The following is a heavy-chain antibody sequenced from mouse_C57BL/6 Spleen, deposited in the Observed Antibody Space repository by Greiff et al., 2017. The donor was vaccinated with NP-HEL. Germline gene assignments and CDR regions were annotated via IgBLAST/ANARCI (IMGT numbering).Heavy chain of an antibody. Sequence: QVQLQQSGAELVRPGTSVKVSCKASGYAFTNYLIEWVKQRPGQGLEWIGVINPGSGGTNYNEKFKGKATLTADKSSSTAYMQLSSLTSEDSAVYFCARRDYGSLFAYWGQGTLVTVSA. CDR1: GYAFTNYL. J-gene: IGHJ3*01. CDR2: INPGSGGT. CDR3: ARRDYGSLFAY. V-gene: IGHV1-54*01. D-gene: IGHD1-1*01.